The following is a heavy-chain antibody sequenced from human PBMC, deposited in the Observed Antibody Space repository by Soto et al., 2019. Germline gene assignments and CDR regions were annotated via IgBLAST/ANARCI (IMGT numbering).Heavy chain of an antibody. V-gene: IGHV5-51*01. J-gene: IGHJ6*02. CDR3: ARQTYYDFWSGYRRGYYYYGMDV. CDR1: GYSFTSYW. D-gene: IGHD3-3*01. Sequence: GESLKISCKGSGYSFTSYWFGWVRQMPGKGLEWMGIIYPGDSDTRYSPSFQGQVTISADKSISTAYLQWSSLKASDTAMYYCARQTYYDFWSGYRRGYYYYGMDVWGQGTTVTVSS. CDR2: IYPGDSDT.